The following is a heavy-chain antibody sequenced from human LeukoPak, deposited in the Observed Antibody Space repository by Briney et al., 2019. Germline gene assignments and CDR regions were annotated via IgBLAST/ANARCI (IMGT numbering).Heavy chain of an antibody. CDR1: GGSISSYY. V-gene: IGHV4-59*01. Sequence: SETLSLTCTVSGGSISSYYWSWIRQPPGKGLEWIGYIYYSGSTNYNPSLKSRVTISVDTSKNQFSLKLSSATAADTAVYYCARVVGATIAGWGQGTLVTVSS. J-gene: IGHJ4*02. D-gene: IGHD1-26*01. CDR3: ARVVGATIAG. CDR2: IYYSGST.